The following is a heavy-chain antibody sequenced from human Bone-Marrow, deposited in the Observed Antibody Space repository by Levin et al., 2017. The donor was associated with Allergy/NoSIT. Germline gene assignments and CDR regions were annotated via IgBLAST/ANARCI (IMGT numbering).Heavy chain of an antibody. CDR3: ASETGLELYDWYFDL. D-gene: IGHD1-1*01. CDR1: GDSVPTNSAA. J-gene: IGHJ2*01. CDR2: TYYRSKWYN. V-gene: IGHV6-1*01. Sequence: SQTLSLTCDISGDSVPTNSAAWNWNRQSPERGLEWLGRTYYRSKWYNDYAVSVKSRITISSDTSKNQFSLQLRSGTPEEQAVSYCASETGLELYDWYFDLWGRGTLVTVSS.